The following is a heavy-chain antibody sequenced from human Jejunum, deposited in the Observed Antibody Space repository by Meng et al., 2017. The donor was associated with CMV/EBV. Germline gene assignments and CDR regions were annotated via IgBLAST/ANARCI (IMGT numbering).Heavy chain of an antibody. CDR1: RFTFSNYA. Sequence: SRFTFSNYAMSWVRQAPGKGLEWVAGISGSDDSTYYADFVKGRFTISRDNSKDTLYLEMTSLRAEDTALYYCAARVGPSGSYYFDSWGQGSLVTVSS. J-gene: IGHJ4*02. D-gene: IGHD3-10*01. CDR2: ISGSDDST. CDR3: AARVGPSGSYYFDS. V-gene: IGHV3-23*01.